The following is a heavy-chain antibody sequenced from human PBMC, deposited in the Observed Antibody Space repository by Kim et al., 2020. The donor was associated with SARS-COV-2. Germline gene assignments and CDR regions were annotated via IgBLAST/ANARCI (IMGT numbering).Heavy chain of an antibody. V-gene: IGHV4-34*01. D-gene: IGHD2-15*01. CDR3: ARLYGSHCSGGSCYSFYYYYYMDV. J-gene: IGHJ6*03. CDR2: INHSGST. Sequence: SETLSLTCAVYGGSFSGYYWSWIRQPPGKGLEWIGEINHSGSTNYNPSLKSRVTISVDTSKNQFSLKLSSVTAADTAVYYCARLYGSHCSGGSCYSFYYYYYMDVWGKGTTVTVPS. CDR1: GGSFSGYY.